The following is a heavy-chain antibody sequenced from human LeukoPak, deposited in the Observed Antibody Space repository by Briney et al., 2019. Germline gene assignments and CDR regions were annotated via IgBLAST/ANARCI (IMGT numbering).Heavy chain of an antibody. J-gene: IGHJ3*02. CDR3: ASGWSGAGIDAFDI. CDR2: INPNNGFT. D-gene: IGHD1-26*01. Sequence: VASVKVSCKAAGYAFTGSYIHWVRQAPGQGLEWMGWINPNNGFTAYAQNFQGRVTMTRDTSISTAYMDLSSLRSEDTAVYYCASGWSGAGIDAFDIWGQGTMVTVSS. V-gene: IGHV1-2*02. CDR1: GYAFTGSY.